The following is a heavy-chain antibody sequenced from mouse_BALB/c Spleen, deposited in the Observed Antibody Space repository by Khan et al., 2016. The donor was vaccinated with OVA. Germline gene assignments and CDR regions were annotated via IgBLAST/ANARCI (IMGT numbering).Heavy chain of an antibody. V-gene: IGHV1-9*01. Sequence: QVQLKESGAELMKPGASVKISCKATGYTFSSYWIEWVKQRPGHGLEWIGEILPGSGSTNYNEKFKGKATFTADTSSNTAYMQLSSLTSEDSAVYYCARMGDYGYDAWFAYWGQGTLVTVSA. CDR3: ARMGDYGYDAWFAY. J-gene: IGHJ3*01. CDR1: GYTFSSYW. D-gene: IGHD2-2*01. CDR2: ILPGSGST.